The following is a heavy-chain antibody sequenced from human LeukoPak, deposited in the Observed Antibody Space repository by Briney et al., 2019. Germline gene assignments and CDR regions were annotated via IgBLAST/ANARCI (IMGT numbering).Heavy chain of an antibody. V-gene: IGHV3-7*04. Sequence: GGSLRLSCEVSGFTFSNVWMTWVRQAPGKGLEWVATIKEDVSQKFYVDSVKGRFTISRDNAKNSLYLQMNSLRGEDTGFYYCARDRFGSAWGQGTLVSVSS. D-gene: IGHD3-16*01. CDR1: GFTFSNVW. CDR2: IKEDVSQK. CDR3: ARDRFGSA. J-gene: IGHJ5*02.